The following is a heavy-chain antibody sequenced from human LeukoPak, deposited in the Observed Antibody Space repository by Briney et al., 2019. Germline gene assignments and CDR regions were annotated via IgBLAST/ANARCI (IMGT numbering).Heavy chain of an antibody. D-gene: IGHD2-21*01. V-gene: IGHV4-61*08. CDR1: GGSISSGDYY. CDR2: IYYSGST. Sequence: SQTLSLTCTVSGGSISSGDYYWSWIRQPPGKGLEWIVYIYYSGSTNYNPSLKSRVPISVDTSKNQSSLKLSSVTAADTAVYYCARVRLGVVDAFDIWGQGTMVTVSS. CDR3: ARVRLGVVDAFDI. J-gene: IGHJ3*02.